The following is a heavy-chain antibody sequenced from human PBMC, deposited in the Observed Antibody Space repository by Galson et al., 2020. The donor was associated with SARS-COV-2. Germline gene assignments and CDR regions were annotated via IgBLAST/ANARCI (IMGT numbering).Heavy chain of an antibody. V-gene: IGHV3-7*01. Sequence: GGSLRLSCAASGFTFSRHWMNWVRQAPGKGLEWVANINQDGSEKYYVDSVKGRFTISRDNAKNSLYLQMNSLRADNTAVYYCARGMSSGWYENGFDVWGQGTMVTVSS. CDR2: INQDGSEK. D-gene: IGHD6-13*01. CDR3: ARGMSSGWYENGFDV. CDR1: GFTFSRHW. J-gene: IGHJ3*01.